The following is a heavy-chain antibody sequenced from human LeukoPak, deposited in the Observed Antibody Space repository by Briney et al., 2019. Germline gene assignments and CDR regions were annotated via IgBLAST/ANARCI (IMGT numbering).Heavy chain of an antibody. CDR1: GFTLSNSW. V-gene: IGHV3-7*02. CDR3: ARMVRLDY. J-gene: IGHJ4*02. D-gene: IGHD3-10*01. CDR2: IKQDGSEK. Sequence: PGGSLRLSCAASGFTLSNSWMSWVRQAPGKGLEWVANIKQDGSEKYYVDSAKGRFSISRDNAKNSLYLQMNSLRAEDTAVYYCARMVRLDYWGQGTLVTVSS.